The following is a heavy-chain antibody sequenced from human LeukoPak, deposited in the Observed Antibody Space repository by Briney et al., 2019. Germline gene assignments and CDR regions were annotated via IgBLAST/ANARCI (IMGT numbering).Heavy chain of an antibody. CDR1: GGSFSCYY. J-gene: IGHJ6*03. CDR3: ARATGKYYYYYYMDV. CDR2: INHSGST. Sequence: SETLSLTCAVYGGSFSCYYWRWIRQPPGKGLEWIGEINHSGSTNYNPSLKSRVTISVDTSKNQFSLKLSSVTAADTAVYYCARATGKYYYYYYMDVWGKGTTVTVSS. D-gene: IGHD4-11*01. V-gene: IGHV4-34*01.